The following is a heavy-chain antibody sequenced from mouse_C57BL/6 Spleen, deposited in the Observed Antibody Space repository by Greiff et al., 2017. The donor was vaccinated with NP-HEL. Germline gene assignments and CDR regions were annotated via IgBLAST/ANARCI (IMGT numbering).Heavy chain of an antibody. V-gene: IGHV1-18*01. J-gene: IGHJ3*01. D-gene: IGHD2-4*01. CDR2: INPNNGGT. Sequence: EVQLQQSGPELVKPGASVKIPCKASGYTFTDYNMDWVKQSHGKSLEWIGDINPNNGGTIYNQKFKGKATLTVDKSSSTAYMELRSLTSEDTAVYYCARGVYYDHAGFAYWGQGTLVTVSA. CDR1: GYTFTDYN. CDR3: ARGVYYDHAGFAY.